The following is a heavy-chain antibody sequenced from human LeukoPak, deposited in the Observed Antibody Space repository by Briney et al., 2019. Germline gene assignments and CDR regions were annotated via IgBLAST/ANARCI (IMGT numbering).Heavy chain of an antibody. D-gene: IGHD6-13*01. CDR3: ARRMAPGKQQLVEEYWYFDL. V-gene: IGHV4-30-4*01. Sequence: SETLSLTCTVSGGSISSGDYYWSWIRQPPGKGLEWIAYMYYSGSTYYNPSLKSRVTMSADTSKNQFSLKLSSVTAADTAVYYCARRMAPGKQQLVEEYWYFDLWGRGTLVTVSS. J-gene: IGHJ2*01. CDR2: MYYSGST. CDR1: GGSISSGDYY.